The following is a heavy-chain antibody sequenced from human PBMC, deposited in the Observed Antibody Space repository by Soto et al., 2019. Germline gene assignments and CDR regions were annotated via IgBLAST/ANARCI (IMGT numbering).Heavy chain of an antibody. J-gene: IGHJ3*02. CDR1: GFTFSSYA. CDR2: ISGSGGST. D-gene: IGHD6-6*01. CDR3: AKDRTALAFVRGDAFDI. Sequence: GGSLRLSCAASGFTFSSYAMSWVRQAPGKGLEWVSAISGSGGSTYYADSVKGRFTISRDNSKNTLYLQMNSLRAEDTAVYYCAKDRTALAFVRGDAFDIWGQGTMVTVSS. V-gene: IGHV3-23*01.